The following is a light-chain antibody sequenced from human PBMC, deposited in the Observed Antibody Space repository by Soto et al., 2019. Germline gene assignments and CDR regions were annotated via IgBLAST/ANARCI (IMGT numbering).Light chain of an antibody. Sequence: QSALPQPASVSGSPGQSIPISCTGTSSDVGGYDYVSWYQLHPGKAPKLMVFEVSNRPSGVSYRFSGSKSGNTASLNISGLQAEDEADYFCSSYSISTAYLFGTGTKLTVL. CDR3: SSYSISTAYL. CDR1: SSDVGGYDY. V-gene: IGLV2-14*01. CDR2: EVS. J-gene: IGLJ1*01.